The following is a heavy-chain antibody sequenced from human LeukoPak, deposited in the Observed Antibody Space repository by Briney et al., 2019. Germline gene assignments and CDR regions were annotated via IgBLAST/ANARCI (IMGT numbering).Heavy chain of an antibody. J-gene: IGHJ4*02. CDR1: GFTFSDYY. Sequence: GGSLRLSCAASGFTFSDYYMSWVRQAPGKGLEWVSYISSSGITIYYSDSVKPPFTISRDNAKNSLYLQMNSLTAEDTAVYYCARDRHYYDSSGPAGSYFDYWGQGTLVTVSS. D-gene: IGHD3-22*01. CDR2: ISSSGITI. V-gene: IGHV3-11*04. CDR3: ARDRHYYDSSGPAGSYFDY.